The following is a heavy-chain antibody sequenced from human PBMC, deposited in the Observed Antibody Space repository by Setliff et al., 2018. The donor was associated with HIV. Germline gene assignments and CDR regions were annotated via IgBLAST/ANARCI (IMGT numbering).Heavy chain of an antibody. CDR1: GYSISSGYY. D-gene: IGHD4-17*01. Sequence: SETLSLTCAVSGYSISSGYYWGWIRQAPGEGLEWIGSIYHSGNTYYNPSLNSRVTISVDTSKNQFSLNLSSVTAADTAVYYCARDRSTTVTTGAFDLWGQGSPVTVSS. CDR3: ARDRSTTVTTGAFDL. V-gene: IGHV4-38-2*02. J-gene: IGHJ4*02. CDR2: IYHSGNT.